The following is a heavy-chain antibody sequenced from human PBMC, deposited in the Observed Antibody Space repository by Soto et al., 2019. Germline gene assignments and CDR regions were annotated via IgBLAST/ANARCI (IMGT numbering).Heavy chain of an antibody. V-gene: IGHV4-34*01. CDR1: GGSFSGYY. J-gene: IGHJ4*02. CDR2: INHSGST. D-gene: IGHD5-18*01. CDR3: ARGSTVPSSYADY. Sequence: QVQLQQWGAGLLKPSETLSLTCAVYGGSFSGYYWSWIRQPPGKGLEWIGEINHSGSTNYNPSLKRRVTISVDTSKNQFSLKLSSVTAADTAVYYCARGSTVPSSYADYWGQGTLVTVSS.